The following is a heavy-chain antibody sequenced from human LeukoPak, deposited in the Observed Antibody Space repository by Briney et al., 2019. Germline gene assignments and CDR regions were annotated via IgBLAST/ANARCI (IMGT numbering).Heavy chain of an antibody. CDR2: IYSGGST. D-gene: IGHD3-10*01. CDR1: GFTVSSNY. Sequence: GGSLRLSCAASGFTVSSNYMSWVRQAPGKGLEWVPVIYSGGSTYYADSVKGRFTISRDNSKNTLYLQMNSLRAEDTAVYYCARAGVQGAFDIWGQGTMVTVSS. V-gene: IGHV3-66*01. J-gene: IGHJ3*02. CDR3: ARAGVQGAFDI.